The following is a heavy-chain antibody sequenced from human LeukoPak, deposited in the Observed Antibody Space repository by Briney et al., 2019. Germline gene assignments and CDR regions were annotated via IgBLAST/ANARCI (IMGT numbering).Heavy chain of an antibody. D-gene: IGHD2-2*01. CDR1: GYTFTSYG. Sequence: ASVKVSCKASGYTFTSYGISWVRQAPGQGLEWMGWISAYNGNTNYAQKLQGRVTMTTDTSTSTAYMELRSLRSDDTAVYYCARSLNDCSSTSCLYYFDYWGQGTLVTVSS. CDR2: ISAYNGNT. V-gene: IGHV1-18*01. J-gene: IGHJ4*02. CDR3: ARSLNDCSSTSCLYYFDY.